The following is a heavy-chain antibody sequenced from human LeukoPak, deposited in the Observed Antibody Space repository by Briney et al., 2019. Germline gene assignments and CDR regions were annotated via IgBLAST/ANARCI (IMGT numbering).Heavy chain of an antibody. D-gene: IGHD6-19*01. CDR3: ARTVAGTSQTISLEYYFDY. Sequence: GGSLRLSCAASGFTVSSNYMSWVRQAPGKGLEWVSVIYSGGSTYYADSVKGRFTISRDNSKNTLYLQMNSLRAEDTAVYYCARTVAGTSQTISLEYYFDYWGQGTLVTVSS. CDR1: GFTVSSNY. J-gene: IGHJ4*02. V-gene: IGHV3-53*01. CDR2: IYSGGST.